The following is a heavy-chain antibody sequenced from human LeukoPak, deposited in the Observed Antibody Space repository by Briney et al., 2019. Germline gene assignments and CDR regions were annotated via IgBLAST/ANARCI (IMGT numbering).Heavy chain of an antibody. CDR2: INPSGGST. CDR3: ARAIVVVIRGQPRWYAFDI. J-gene: IGHJ3*02. CDR1: GYIFTSYY. V-gene: IGHV1-46*01. Sequence: ASVKVSCKASGYIFTSYYMHWVRQAPGQGLEWMGIINPSGGSTSYAQKFQGRVTMTRDTSTSTVYMELSSLRSEDTAVYYCARAIVVVIRGQPRWYAFDIWGQGTMVTVSS. D-gene: IGHD3-22*01.